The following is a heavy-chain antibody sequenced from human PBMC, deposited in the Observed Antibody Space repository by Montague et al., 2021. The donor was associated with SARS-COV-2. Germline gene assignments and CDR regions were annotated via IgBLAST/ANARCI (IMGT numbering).Heavy chain of an antibody. D-gene: IGHD3-10*01. V-gene: IGHV4-34*01. CDR3: ARGARQGYGFRLGSFDS. CDR2: IHHSGST. Sequence: SETLSLTCAVYGGSFSGYYWNWIRQPPGKGLEWIGEIHHSGSTNYNPSLKSRVTMSVDTSENQFSLKLSSVTAADTAVYYCARGARQGYGFRLGSFDSWGQGTLVTVSS. J-gene: IGHJ4*02. CDR1: GGSFSGYY.